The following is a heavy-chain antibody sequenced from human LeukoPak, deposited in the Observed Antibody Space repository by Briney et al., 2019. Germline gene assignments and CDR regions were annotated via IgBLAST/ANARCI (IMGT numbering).Heavy chain of an antibody. V-gene: IGHV3-13*01. CDR3: TRVLTARSGGYDAFDI. CDR1: GFTFSRYD. Sequence: GGSLRPSCAASGFTFSRYDMHWVRQATGKGLEWVSGIDTAGDTYYPGSVKGRFTISRDNAKNSLYLQMNSLRAGDTAVYYCTRVLTARSGGYDAFDIWGQGTMVTVSS. D-gene: IGHD6-25*01. J-gene: IGHJ3*02. CDR2: IDTAGDT.